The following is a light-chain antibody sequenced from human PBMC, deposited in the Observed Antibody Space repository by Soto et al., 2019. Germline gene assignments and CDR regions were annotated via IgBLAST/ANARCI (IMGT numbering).Light chain of an antibody. Sequence: QSVLTQPASLSGSPGQSITISCTGTSSVVGSYNYVSWYQHHPGKVPKLMIYDVTNRPSGVSDRFSGSKSGNTASLTISGLQAEDEADYYCSSYSSSRTLVFVSGTKVTVL. CDR3: SSYSSSRTLV. CDR2: DVT. V-gene: IGLV2-14*03. CDR1: SSVVGSYNY. J-gene: IGLJ1*01.